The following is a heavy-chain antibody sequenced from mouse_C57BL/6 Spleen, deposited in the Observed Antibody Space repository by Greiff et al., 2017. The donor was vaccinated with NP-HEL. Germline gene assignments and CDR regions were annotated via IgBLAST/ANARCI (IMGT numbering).Heavy chain of an antibody. J-gene: IGHJ2*01. Sequence: QVQLQQPGAELVKPGASVKLSCKASGYTFTSYWMHWVKQRPGQGLEWIGMIHPNSGSTNYNEKFKSKATLTVDKSSSTAYMQLSSLTSEDSAVYYCALFITTVVGYFDYWGQGTTLTVSS. CDR1: GYTFTSYW. V-gene: IGHV1-64*01. CDR2: IHPNSGST. D-gene: IGHD1-1*01. CDR3: ALFITTVVGYFDY.